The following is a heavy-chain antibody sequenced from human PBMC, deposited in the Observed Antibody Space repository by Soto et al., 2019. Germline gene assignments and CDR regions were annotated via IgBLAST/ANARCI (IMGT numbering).Heavy chain of an antibody. CDR2: INAGNGNT. Sequence: ASVKVSCKASGYTFTSYPIHWVRQAPGQRLEWMGWINAGNGNTKYSQKFQGRVTITRDTSASTAYMELSSLRSEDTAVYYCASLYNWNYGGNWFDPWGRGTLVTVSS. D-gene: IGHD1-7*01. V-gene: IGHV1-3*01. CDR3: ASLYNWNYGGNWFDP. CDR1: GYTFTSYP. J-gene: IGHJ5*02.